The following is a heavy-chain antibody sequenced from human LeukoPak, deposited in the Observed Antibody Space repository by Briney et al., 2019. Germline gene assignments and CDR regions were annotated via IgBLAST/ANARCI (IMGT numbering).Heavy chain of an antibody. CDR2: IYSSGTT. Sequence: SETLSLTCAVSGDSISSGNYYWSWIRQPAGKGLEWIGRIYSSGTTTYNPSLKSRVSISADPSKNQYSLKLTSVTVADTAVYFCARESDLSHYDRTDYWGRGTLVTVSS. V-gene: IGHV4-61*02. CDR3: ARESDLSHYDRTDY. D-gene: IGHD3-9*01. CDR1: GDSISSGNYY. J-gene: IGHJ4*02.